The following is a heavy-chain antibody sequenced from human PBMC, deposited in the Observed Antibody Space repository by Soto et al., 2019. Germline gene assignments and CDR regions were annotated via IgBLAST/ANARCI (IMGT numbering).Heavy chain of an antibody. CDR3: ARDAGSGSYRSSAMDV. CDR2: IIPIFGTA. D-gene: IGHD3-10*01. V-gene: IGHV1-69*12. CDR1: GGTFSSYA. Sequence: QVQLVQSGAEVKKPGSSVKVSCKASGGTFSSYAISWVRQAPGQGLEWRGGIIPIFGTANYAQKFQGRVTITADESTSTASMELSSPRSEATAVYSCARDAGSGSYRSSAMDVWGQGTTVTVSS. J-gene: IGHJ6*02.